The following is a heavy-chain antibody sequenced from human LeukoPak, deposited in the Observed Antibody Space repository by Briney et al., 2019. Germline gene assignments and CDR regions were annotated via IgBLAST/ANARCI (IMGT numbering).Heavy chain of an antibody. D-gene: IGHD3-22*01. CDR1: GDXIRTYY. CDR2: IYTSGST. CDR3: ARDRYYYDSSAYYYRFDP. V-gene: IGHV4-4*07. Sequence: SETLSLTCTVSGDXIRTYYWSWIRQPAGKGLKWIGRIYTSGSTNYNPSLKSRVTLSVDTSKNQLSLKLSSVTAADTAVYYCARDRYYYDSSAYYYRFDPWGQGTLVTVSS. J-gene: IGHJ5*02.